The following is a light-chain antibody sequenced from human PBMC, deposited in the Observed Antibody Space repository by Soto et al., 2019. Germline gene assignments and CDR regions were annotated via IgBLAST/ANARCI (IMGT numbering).Light chain of an antibody. Sequence: QSVLTKPPTVSAAPGQKVTISCSGSNSNIGNKDVSWYQQFPGTAPKLLIYDNNRRPSGIPDRFSASKSGTLATLAITGLQTGDEADYYCGTWDSGLSVVVFGGGTKLTVL. CDR1: NSNIGNKD. J-gene: IGLJ2*01. CDR2: DNN. V-gene: IGLV1-51*01. CDR3: GTWDSGLSVVV.